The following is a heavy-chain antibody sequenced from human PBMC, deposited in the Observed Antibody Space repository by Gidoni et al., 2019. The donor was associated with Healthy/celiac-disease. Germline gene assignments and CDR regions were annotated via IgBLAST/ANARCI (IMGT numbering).Heavy chain of an antibody. D-gene: IGHD4-17*01. CDR1: GLTFSSYA. Sequence: QVQLVESGGGVGQSGRSLRLSCAASGLTFSSYAMHWVRQAPGRGLEWVAVISYDGSNKYYADSVKGRFTISRDNSKNTLYLQMNSLRAEDTAVYYCARDRGLDGDFYFDYWGQGTLVTVSS. CDR2: ISYDGSNK. V-gene: IGHV3-30-3*01. J-gene: IGHJ4*02. CDR3: ARDRGLDGDFYFDY.